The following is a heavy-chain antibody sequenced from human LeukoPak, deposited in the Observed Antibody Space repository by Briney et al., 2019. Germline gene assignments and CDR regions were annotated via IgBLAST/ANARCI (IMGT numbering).Heavy chain of an antibody. CDR3: ARESSGNGHVFDI. CDR1: GFTVSSNY. D-gene: IGHD3-10*01. CDR2: IYSGGNT. J-gene: IGHJ3*02. V-gene: IGHV3-66*01. Sequence: GGSLRLSCVASGFTVSSNYMRWVRQAPGKGLEWGSVIYSGGNTYYADSVKGRFTISRDDSKNTLYLQMNSLRAEDTGFYYWARESSGNGHVFDIWGQGTMVTVSS.